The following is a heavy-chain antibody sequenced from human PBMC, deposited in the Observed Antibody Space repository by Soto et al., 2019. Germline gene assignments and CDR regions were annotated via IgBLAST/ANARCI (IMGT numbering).Heavy chain of an antibody. V-gene: IGHV1-69*01. CDR1: GGTFSSYA. CDR3: ARRASLGSYEAYFDY. J-gene: IGHJ4*02. CDR2: IIPIFGTA. Sequence: QVQLVQSGAEVKKPGSSVKVSCKASGGTFSSYAISWVRQAPGHGLEWMGGIIPIFGTANYAQKFQGRVTITADESTSTAYMELSSLRSEDTAVYYCARRASLGSYEAYFDYWGQGTLVTVSS. D-gene: IGHD3-22*01.